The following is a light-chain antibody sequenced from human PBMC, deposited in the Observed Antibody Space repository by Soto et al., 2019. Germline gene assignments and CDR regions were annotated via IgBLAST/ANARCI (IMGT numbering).Light chain of an antibody. Sequence: QSALTQPASVSASPGQSITISCTGTSSDVGGYNYVSWYQQHPGKAPKLMIYDVSNRPSGVSDRFSGSKSGNTASLTISGLQAEDEADYYCNSYTSSSTHGFGTGTKLTVL. CDR3: NSYTSSSTHG. V-gene: IGLV2-14*01. J-gene: IGLJ1*01. CDR1: SSDVGGYNY. CDR2: DVS.